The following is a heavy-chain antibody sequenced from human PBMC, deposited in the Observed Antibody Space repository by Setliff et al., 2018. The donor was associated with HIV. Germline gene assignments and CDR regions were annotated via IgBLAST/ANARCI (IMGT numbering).Heavy chain of an antibody. CDR1: GFTFSNYG. V-gene: IGHV3-30*03. CDR2: ISYDGSNK. J-gene: IGHJ3*02. D-gene: IGHD6-13*01. Sequence: PGGSLRLSCAASGFTFSNYGMHWVRQAPGKGLEWVAVISYDGSNKYYADSVKGRFTISRDNSKNTLYLQMNSLRAEDTAVYYCARDLVWPYSSRWYDAFDIWGQGTMVTVSS. CDR3: ARDLVWPYSSRWYDAFDI.